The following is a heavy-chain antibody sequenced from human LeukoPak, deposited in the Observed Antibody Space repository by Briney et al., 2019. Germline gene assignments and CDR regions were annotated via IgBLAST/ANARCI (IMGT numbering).Heavy chain of an antibody. CDR1: GGSISSDY. Sequence: SETLSLTCTVSGGSISSDYWSWIRQPPGKGLEWIGYIYYTGSTNYNPSLKSRVTISVDTSKNQFSLKLSSVTAADTAVYYCARDQSGSYYKNAFDIWGQGTTVTVSS. D-gene: IGHD1-26*01. CDR2: IYYTGST. V-gene: IGHV4-59*01. CDR3: ARDQSGSYYKNAFDI. J-gene: IGHJ3*02.